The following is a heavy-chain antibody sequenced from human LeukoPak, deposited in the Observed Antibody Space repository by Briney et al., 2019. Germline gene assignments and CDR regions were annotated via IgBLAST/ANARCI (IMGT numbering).Heavy chain of an antibody. D-gene: IGHD2-21*02. V-gene: IGHV3-48*01. Sequence: GGSLRLSCAASGFTFSSYSMNWVRQAPGKGLEWVSYISSSSSTIYYADSVKGRFTISRDNAKNSLYLQMNSLRAEDTAVYYCARGYSDCVDWFDPWGQGTLVTVSS. J-gene: IGHJ5*02. CDR1: GFTFSSYS. CDR3: ARGYSDCVDWFDP. CDR2: ISSSSSTI.